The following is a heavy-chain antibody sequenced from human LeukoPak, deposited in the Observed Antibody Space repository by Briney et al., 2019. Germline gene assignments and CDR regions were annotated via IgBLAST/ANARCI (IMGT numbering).Heavy chain of an antibody. CDR3: ATDSSSGYYFFDY. CDR1: GYTFTGYY. V-gene: IGHV1-24*01. CDR2: FDPEDGET. Sequence: ASVKVSCKASGYTFTGYYMHWVRQAPGKGLEGMGGFDPEDGETIYAQKFQGRVTMTEDTSTDTAYMELSSLRSEDTAVYYCATDSSSGYYFFDYWGQGTLVTVSS. D-gene: IGHD3-22*01. J-gene: IGHJ4*02.